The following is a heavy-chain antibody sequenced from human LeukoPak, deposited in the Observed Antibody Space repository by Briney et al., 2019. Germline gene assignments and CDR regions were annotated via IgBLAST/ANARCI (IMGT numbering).Heavy chain of an antibody. CDR1: GYTFTSYD. CDR3: ARGRKQQLVLNY. Sequence: ASVKVSCKASGYTFTSYDINWVRQAPGQGLEWMGWMNPNSGNTGYAQKFQGRVTMTRNTSISTAYMELSSLRSEDTAVYYCARGRKQQLVLNYWGQGTLVTVSS. V-gene: IGHV1-8*01. J-gene: IGHJ4*02. CDR2: MNPNSGNT. D-gene: IGHD6-13*01.